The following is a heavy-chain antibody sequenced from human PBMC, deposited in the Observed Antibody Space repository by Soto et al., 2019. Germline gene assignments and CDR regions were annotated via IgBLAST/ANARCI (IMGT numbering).Heavy chain of an antibody. CDR2: IKQDGSEK. D-gene: IGHD6-19*01. CDR3: ARGPSQWLVTAEYFQH. V-gene: IGHV3-7*01. Sequence: GGSLRLSCAASGFTFSSYWMSWVRQAPGKGLEWVANIKQDGSEKYYVDSVKGRFTISRDNAKNSLYLQMNSLRAEDTAVYYCARGPSQWLVTAEYFQHWGQGTLVTVSS. J-gene: IGHJ1*01. CDR1: GFTFSSYW.